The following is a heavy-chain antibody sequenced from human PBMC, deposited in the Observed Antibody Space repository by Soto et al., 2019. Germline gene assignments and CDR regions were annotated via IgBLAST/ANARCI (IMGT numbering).Heavy chain of an antibody. J-gene: IGHJ4*02. CDR2: IWYDGSNK. Sequence: QVQLVASGGGVVQPGRSLRLSCAASGFTFSSYGMHWVRQAPGKGLEWVAVIWYDGSNKYYADSVKGRFTISRDNSKNTLYLQMNSLRAEDTAVYYCARERAAYYDILTGYYNPYYWGQGTLVTVSS. D-gene: IGHD3-9*01. CDR3: ARERAAYYDILTGYYNPYY. V-gene: IGHV3-33*01. CDR1: GFTFSSYG.